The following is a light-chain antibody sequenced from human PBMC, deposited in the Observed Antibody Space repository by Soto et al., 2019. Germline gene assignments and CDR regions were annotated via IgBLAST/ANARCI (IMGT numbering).Light chain of an antibody. V-gene: IGKV3-20*01. CDR3: QQYGAAPCT. J-gene: IGKJ3*01. CDR2: GAS. Sequence: VVLTQSPATLSLSPGEPATLSCRATRDVYINALAWYQQTPGRTPTLLIYGASTRATGIPDRFSATGSGTDFSLTICSVEHEDFAVYYCQQYGAAPCTFGPGTRVEI. CDR1: RDVYINA.